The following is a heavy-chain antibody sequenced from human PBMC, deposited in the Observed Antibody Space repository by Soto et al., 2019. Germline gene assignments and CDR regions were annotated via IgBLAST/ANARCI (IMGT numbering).Heavy chain of an antibody. D-gene: IGHD4-17*01. J-gene: IGHJ4*02. Sequence: GASVKVSCKASGYTFIEYGISWVRQAPGQGLEWMGWISVDNGSTNYAQKFRDRVVMTIDRSTTTAYMEMSSLRSDDTAVYYCARDGYGAHPIDSWGQGTLVTVSS. CDR3: ARDGYGAHPIDS. V-gene: IGHV1-18*01. CDR2: ISVDNGST. CDR1: GYTFIEYG.